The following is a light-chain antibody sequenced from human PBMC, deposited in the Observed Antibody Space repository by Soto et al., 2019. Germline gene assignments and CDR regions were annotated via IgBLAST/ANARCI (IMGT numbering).Light chain of an antibody. Sequence: TVLTQAPGTLSLSPRERATLSCRFSQSVSNNYLAWYQQKPGQAPRLLIYGASNRATGIPDRFSGSGSGTDFTLTISRLEPEDFAVYYCHHYGRSPGTFGQGTKVDIK. CDR2: GAS. V-gene: IGKV3-20*01. CDR1: QSVSNNY. CDR3: HHYGRSPGT. J-gene: IGKJ1*01.